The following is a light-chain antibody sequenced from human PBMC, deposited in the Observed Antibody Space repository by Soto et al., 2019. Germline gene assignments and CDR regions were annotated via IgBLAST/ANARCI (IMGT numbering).Light chain of an antibody. CDR3: QTWGTGIPYV. V-gene: IGLV4-69*01. J-gene: IGLJ1*01. CDR2: LNSDGSH. CDR1: SGHSSYA. Sequence: QSVLTQSPSASASLGASVKLTCTLSSGHSSYAIAWHQQQPEKGPRYLMKLNSDGSHSKGDGIPDRFSGSSSGAERYLTISSLPSEDEADYYCQTWGTGIPYVFGTGTKLTVL.